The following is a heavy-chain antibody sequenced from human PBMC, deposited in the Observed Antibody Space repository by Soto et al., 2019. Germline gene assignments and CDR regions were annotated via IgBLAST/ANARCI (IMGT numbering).Heavy chain of an antibody. CDR2: IYYGGST. J-gene: IGHJ6*02. D-gene: IGHD6-13*01. V-gene: IGHV4-59*01. Sequence: PSETLSLTCTVSGGSISSYYWNWIRQPPGKGLEWIGYIYYGGSTTYYPSLKSRVTISVDTSKNQFSLKLDSVTAADTAVYYCAGSPYYYYGMDVWGQGTSVTVSS. CDR3: AGSPYYYYGMDV. CDR1: GGSISSYY.